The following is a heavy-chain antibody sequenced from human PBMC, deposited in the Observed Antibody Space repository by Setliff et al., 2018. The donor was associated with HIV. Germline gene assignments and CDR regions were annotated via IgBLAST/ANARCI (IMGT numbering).Heavy chain of an antibody. Sequence: GASVKVSCKASGYTFTGHYIHWVRHAPGQGLEWMGWISGYNGNTNFAQKLQGRVTMTTDTSTSTAYMELRLLRSDDTAVYYCATDRANYYDSSGYYVFGGYWGQGTLVTVSS. CDR2: ISGYNGNT. D-gene: IGHD3-22*01. V-gene: IGHV1-18*04. CDR1: GYTFTGHY. CDR3: ATDRANYYDSSGYYVFGGY. J-gene: IGHJ4*02.